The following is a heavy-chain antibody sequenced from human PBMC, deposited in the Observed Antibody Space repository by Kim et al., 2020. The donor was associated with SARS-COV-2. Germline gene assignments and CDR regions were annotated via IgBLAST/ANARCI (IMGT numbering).Heavy chain of an antibody. CDR2: VYHTGST. D-gene: IGHD1-26*01. J-gene: IGHJ5*02. V-gene: IGHV4-59*01. CDR3: ASTGVGAVGWFDR. CDR1: GGAIRGYY. Sequence: SETLSLTCSVSGGAIRGYYWAWIRQPPGKRLEWIGYVYHTGSTNYNPSLRGRVTISLDTSKTQVSLTLTSVIAADTAVYYCASTGVGAVGWFDRWGQGTLVSVSS.